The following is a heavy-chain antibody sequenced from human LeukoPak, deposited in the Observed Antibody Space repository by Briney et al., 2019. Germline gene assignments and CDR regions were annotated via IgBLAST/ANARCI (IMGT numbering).Heavy chain of an antibody. V-gene: IGHV1-8*01. J-gene: IGHJ6*02. CDR1: GYTFTSYN. CDR2: MNPNSGNT. CDR3: ARGPVEAVFGVSTED. Sequence: ASVKVSCKASGYTFTSYNINWVRQATGQGLEWMGWMNPNSGNTGYAQKFQGRVSMTRDTSISTAYMELSSLRSEDTAVYYCARGPVEAVFGVSTEDWGQGTTVTVSS. D-gene: IGHD3-10*02.